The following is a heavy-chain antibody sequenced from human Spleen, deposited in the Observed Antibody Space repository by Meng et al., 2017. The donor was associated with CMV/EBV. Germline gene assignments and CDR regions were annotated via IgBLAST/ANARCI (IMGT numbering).Heavy chain of an antibody. V-gene: IGHV1-18*01. CDR3: ARDLGANEDY. D-gene: IGHD1-26*01. J-gene: IGHJ4*02. CDR1: GYTFTTYG. CDR2: ISTFDGNT. Sequence: QVQLVQSGPEVKKPGSSVRVSCKASGYTFTTYGIAWVRQAPGQGLEWMGWISTFDGNTNYAKKFQDRVAMTTDASTSTAYMELRSLRSDDTAVYYCARDLGANEDYWGQGTLVTVSS.